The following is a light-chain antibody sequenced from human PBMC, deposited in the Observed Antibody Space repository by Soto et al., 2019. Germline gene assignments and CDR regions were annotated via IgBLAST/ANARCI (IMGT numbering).Light chain of an antibody. CDR1: QSISSY. Sequence: QMTQSQSSLSASVGDRVTITCRASQSISSYLNWYQQKPGKAPKVLIYAASSLQSGVPSRFSGRGSGTEFTLTISSLQREDFATYYCQQSYGTPLTFGGGTKVDI. J-gene: IGKJ4*01. CDR3: QQSYGTPLT. V-gene: IGKV1-39*01. CDR2: AAS.